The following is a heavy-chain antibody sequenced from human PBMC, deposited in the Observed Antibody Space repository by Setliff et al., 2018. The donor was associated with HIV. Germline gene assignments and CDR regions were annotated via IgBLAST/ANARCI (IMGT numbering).Heavy chain of an antibody. J-gene: IGHJ2*01. CDR2: FCTTGSS. CDR1: GGSISSFS. V-gene: IGHV4-4*07. CDR3: ARDREYFDWVSPRNWYFDL. Sequence: SETLSLTCTVSGGSISSFSWSWIRQPAGKGLEWIGRFCTTGSSNYNPSLKSRVTLSVDTSRNQFALHLSSVTAADADVYYCARDREYFDWVSPRNWYFDLWGRGTLVPVSS. D-gene: IGHD3-9*01.